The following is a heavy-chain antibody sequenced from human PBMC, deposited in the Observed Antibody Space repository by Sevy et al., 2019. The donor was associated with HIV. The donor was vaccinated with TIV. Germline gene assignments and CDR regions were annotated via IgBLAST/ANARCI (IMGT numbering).Heavy chain of an antibody. V-gene: IGHV3-7*01. J-gene: IGHJ4*02. CDR1: GLTFSSSW. CDR3: VRDPEWGAIDY. CDR2: IQPDGSEK. D-gene: IGHD3-16*01. Sequence: GGSLRLSYAVSGLTFSSSWMVWARQAPGKRLEWVAEIQPDGSEKYYVDSVKGRLTISRDNAKNFLYLQMDSLRVEDTAVYYCVRDPEWGAIDYWGQGILVTVSS.